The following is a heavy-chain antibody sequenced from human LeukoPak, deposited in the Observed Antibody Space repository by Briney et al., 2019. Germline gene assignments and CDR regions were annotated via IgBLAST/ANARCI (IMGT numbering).Heavy chain of an antibody. D-gene: IGHD4-17*01. Sequence: LTGGSLRLSCAASGFTFSSYEMNWVRQAPGKGLEWVSYLSSSGRTIFYADSVKGRFSISGDNAKNSLSLQMNSLRAEDTAVYYCARFRSTMTTPFDYWGQGTLVTVSS. J-gene: IGHJ4*02. V-gene: IGHV3-48*03. CDR2: LSSSGRTI. CDR1: GFTFSSYE. CDR3: ARFRSTMTTPFDY.